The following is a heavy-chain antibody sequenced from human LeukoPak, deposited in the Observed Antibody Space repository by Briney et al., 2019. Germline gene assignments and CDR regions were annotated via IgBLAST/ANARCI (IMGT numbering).Heavy chain of an antibody. CDR2: INLVGSST. J-gene: IGHJ4*02. D-gene: IGHD3-10*01. CDR3: ARDGGVDS. Sequence: RGSLRLSCAASGFTFSSYWMHWVRQAPGKGLVWVSRINLVGSSTIYADSVKGRFTMSRDNAKNTLYLQMNSLRAEDTAVYYGARDGGVDSWGQGTLVTVSS. CDR1: GFTFSSYW. V-gene: IGHV3-74*01.